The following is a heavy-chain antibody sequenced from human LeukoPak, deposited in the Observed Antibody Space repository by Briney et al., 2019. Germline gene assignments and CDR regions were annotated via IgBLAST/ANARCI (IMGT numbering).Heavy chain of an antibody. D-gene: IGHD3-16*01. CDR1: RGSISNSGYY. J-gene: IGHJ4*02. CDR2: IYYSGST. CDR3: ARGGSRLTTAGDLDY. V-gene: IGHV4-39*01. Sequence: PSETLSLTCTVSRGSISNSGYYWGWIRQPPGKGLEWIGSIYYSGSTYYSPSLKNRVTISVDTSRNQFSLKLTSVTAADTAVYYCARGGSRLTTAGDLDYWGQGALVTVFS.